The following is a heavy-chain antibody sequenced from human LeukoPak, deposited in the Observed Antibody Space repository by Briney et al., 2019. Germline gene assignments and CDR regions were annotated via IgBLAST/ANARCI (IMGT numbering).Heavy chain of an antibody. V-gene: IGHV4-34*01. CDR3: ASRRLGNDY. Sequence: SETLSLTCAVYGGSFSGYYWSWIRQPPGKGLEWIGEINHSGSTNYNPSLKSRVTISADTSKNQFSLKLISVTAADTAVYYCASRRLGNDYWGQGTLVTVSS. J-gene: IGHJ4*02. CDR1: GGSFSGYY. D-gene: IGHD7-27*01. CDR2: INHSGST.